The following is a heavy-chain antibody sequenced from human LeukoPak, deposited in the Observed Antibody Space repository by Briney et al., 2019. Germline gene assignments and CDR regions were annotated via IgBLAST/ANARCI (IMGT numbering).Heavy chain of an antibody. CDR3: ARDKGDYGDYYLFDP. Sequence: PSETLSLTCTVSGGSISSYYWSWIRQAPGKGLEWIGYIYYSGSTNYNPSRKSRVTISVDTSKNQFSLKLRSVTAADTAVYYCARDKGDYGDYYLFDPWGQGTLVTVSS. J-gene: IGHJ5*02. CDR1: GGSISSYY. V-gene: IGHV4-59*01. D-gene: IGHD4-17*01. CDR2: IYYSGST.